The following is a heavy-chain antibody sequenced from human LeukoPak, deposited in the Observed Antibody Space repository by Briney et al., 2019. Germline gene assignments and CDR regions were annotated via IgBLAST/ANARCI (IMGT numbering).Heavy chain of an antibody. CDR2: INHSGST. D-gene: IGHD3-10*02. Sequence: SETLSLTCAVYGGSFSGYYWSWIRQPPGKGLEWIGEINHSGSTNYNPSLKSRVTISVDTSKNQFPLKLSSVTAADTAVYYCARGLTMSHDAFDIWGQGTMVTVSS. V-gene: IGHV4-34*01. CDR1: GGSFSGYY. J-gene: IGHJ3*02. CDR3: ARGLTMSHDAFDI.